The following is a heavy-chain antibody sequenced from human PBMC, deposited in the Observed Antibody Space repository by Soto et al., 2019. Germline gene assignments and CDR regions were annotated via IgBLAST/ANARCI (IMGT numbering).Heavy chain of an antibody. J-gene: IGHJ4*02. CDR3: AIMRGSYSFEH. Sequence: EVQLVESGGGLVQPGGSLRLSCAASGFTFTTYWMAWVRQAPGKGLEWVANIKQDGSESYYVASVKGRFSISRDNAKNSLFLQMNSLRAEDTAVYYCAIMRGSYSFEHWGQGTLVTFSS. CDR2: IKQDGSES. D-gene: IGHD1-26*01. CDR1: GFTFTTYW. V-gene: IGHV3-7*05.